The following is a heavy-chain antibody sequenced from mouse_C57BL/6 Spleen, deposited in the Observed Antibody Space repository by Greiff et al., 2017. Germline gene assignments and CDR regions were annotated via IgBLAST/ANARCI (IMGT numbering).Heavy chain of an antibody. V-gene: IGHV1-64*01. D-gene: IGHD2-1*01. CDR1: GYTFTSYW. CDR3: ARSEGRLLWAFAY. CDR2: IHPNSGST. J-gene: IGHJ3*01. Sequence: QVQLKQPGAELVKPGASVKLSCKASGYTFTSYWMHWVKQRPGQGLEWIGMIHPNSGSTNYNEKFNSKATLTVDKSSSTAYMQLSSLTSEDSAVYYCARSEGRLLWAFAYWGQGTLVTVSA.